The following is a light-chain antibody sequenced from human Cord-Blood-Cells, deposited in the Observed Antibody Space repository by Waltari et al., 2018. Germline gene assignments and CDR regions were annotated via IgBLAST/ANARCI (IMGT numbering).Light chain of an antibody. J-gene: IGLJ2*01. CDR2: EVS. Sequence: QSALTQPASVSGSPGQSPPISCTGTSSDVGGYNYVSWYQQHPGKAPKLMIYEVSNRPSGVSNRFSGSKSGNTASLTISGLQAEDEADYYCSSYTSSSTLVFGGGTKLTVL. CDR1: SSDVGGYNY. V-gene: IGLV2-14*01. CDR3: SSYTSSSTLV.